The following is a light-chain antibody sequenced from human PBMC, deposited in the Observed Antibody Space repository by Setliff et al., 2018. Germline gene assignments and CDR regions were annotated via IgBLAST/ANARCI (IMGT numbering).Light chain of an antibody. CDR2: NVG. J-gene: IGLJ1*01. Sequence: QSVLTQPASVSGSPGQSITISCTGTSSDVGGYNYVSWYQQHPGKAPKLMIYNVGNRPSGVSNRFSGSKSGNTASLTISGLQAEYEADYYCCSHTISSTRVFGTGTKV. CDR1: SSDVGGYNY. V-gene: IGLV2-14*01. CDR3: CSHTISSTRV.